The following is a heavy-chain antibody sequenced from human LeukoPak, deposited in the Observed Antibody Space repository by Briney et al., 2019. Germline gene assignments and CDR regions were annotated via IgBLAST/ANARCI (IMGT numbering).Heavy chain of an antibody. J-gene: IGHJ4*02. CDR2: IYYSGST. Sequence: SETLSLTCTVSGGSISSSSYYWGWIRQPPGKGLEWIGSIYYSGSTYYNPSLKSRVTISVDTSKNQFSLKLSSVTAADTAAYYCARGNYDYVWGSYRKGNYYFDYWGQGTLVTVSS. D-gene: IGHD3-16*02. V-gene: IGHV4-39*01. CDR3: ARGNYDYVWGSYRKGNYYFDY. CDR1: GGSISSSSYY.